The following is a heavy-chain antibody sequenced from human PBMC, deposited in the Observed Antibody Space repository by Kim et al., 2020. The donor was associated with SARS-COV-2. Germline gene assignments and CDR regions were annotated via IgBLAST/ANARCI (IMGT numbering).Heavy chain of an antibody. V-gene: IGHV4-34*01. CDR2: GST. CDR3: ARELGAFDY. D-gene: IGHD3-3*02. Sequence: GSTNDNPSLKGRVTISVDTSKTQFSLKLSSVTAADTAVYYCARELGAFDYWGQGTLVTVSS. J-gene: IGHJ4*02.